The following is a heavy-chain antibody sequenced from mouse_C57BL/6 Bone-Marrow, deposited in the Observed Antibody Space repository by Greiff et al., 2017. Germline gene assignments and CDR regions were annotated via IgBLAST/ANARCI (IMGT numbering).Heavy chain of an antibody. D-gene: IGHD2-4*01. J-gene: IGHJ3*01. Sequence: EVQLVESGGGLVKPGGSLKLSCAASGFTFSDYGMHWVRQAPEKGLEWVAYISSGSSTIYYADTVKGRFTISRDNAKNTLFLQMTSLRAEDTAMYYGASIYYDYDGAYWGQGTLVTVSA. CDR1: GFTFSDYG. V-gene: IGHV5-17*01. CDR2: ISSGSSTI. CDR3: ASIYYDYDGAY.